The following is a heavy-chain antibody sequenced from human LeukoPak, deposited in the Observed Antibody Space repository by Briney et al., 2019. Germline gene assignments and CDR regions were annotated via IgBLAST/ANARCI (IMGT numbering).Heavy chain of an antibody. CDR2: INHSGST. CDR3: ARTMVRGVINSFDP. V-gene: IGHV4-34*01. Sequence: PETLSLTCAVYGGSFSSYYWSWIRQPPGKGLEWIGEINHSGSTNYNPSLKNRVTISVDTSKKQFSLKLSSVTAADTAVYYCARTMVRGVINSFDPWGQGTLVTVSS. J-gene: IGHJ5*02. D-gene: IGHD3-10*01. CDR1: GGSFSSYY.